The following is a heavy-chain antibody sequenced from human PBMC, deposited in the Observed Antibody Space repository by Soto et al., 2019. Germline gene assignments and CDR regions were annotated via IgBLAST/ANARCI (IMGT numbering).Heavy chain of an antibody. CDR2: IKEDGSDM. V-gene: IGHV3-7*01. D-gene: IGHD3-3*01. CDR1: GFTFSSYW. CDR3: ATEVWVYYDFWSGYSDY. Sequence: EVQLVESGGGLVQPGGSLRLSCAASGFTFSSYWMSWVRQAPGKGLAWGANIKEDGSDMYYVDSVKGRFTISRDNAKNSLYLQMNSLRAEDTAVYYCATEVWVYYDFWSGYSDYWGQGPLVTVSS. J-gene: IGHJ4*02.